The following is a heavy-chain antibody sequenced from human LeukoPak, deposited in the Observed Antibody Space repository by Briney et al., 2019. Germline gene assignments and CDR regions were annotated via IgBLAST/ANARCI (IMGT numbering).Heavy chain of an antibody. V-gene: IGHV4-59*01. CDR2: IYNSGSST. J-gene: IGHJ4*02. D-gene: IGHD3-10*01. CDR1: DGSISIYY. Sequence: SETLSLTCTDSDGSISIYYWNWIRQPPGKGLEWIGYIYNSGSSTIYNPSLQSRVTISVDMSKNQFSLRLSSVTTADTAVYFCVRDRELTYWGQGILVTVSS. CDR3: VRDRELTY.